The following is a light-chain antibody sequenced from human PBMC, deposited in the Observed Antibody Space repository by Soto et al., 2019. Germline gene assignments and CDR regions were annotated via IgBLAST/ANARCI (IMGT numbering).Light chain of an antibody. J-gene: IGLJ1*01. V-gene: IGLV2-8*01. CDR2: EVT. CDR3: CSYAGSYTFV. Sequence: QSALTQPPSASGSPGQSVTISCTGTSSDVGGYKFVSWYQQHPGKAPKLLIYEVTQRPSGVPDRFSGSKSGNTASLTVSGLQAEDEADYYCCSYAGSYTFVFGIGTKLTVL. CDR1: SSDVGGYKF.